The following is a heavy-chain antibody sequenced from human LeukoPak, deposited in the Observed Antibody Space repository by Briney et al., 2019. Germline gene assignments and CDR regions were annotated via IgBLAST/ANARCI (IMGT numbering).Heavy chain of an antibody. CDR3: ARDGWLGELLKHDQ. Sequence: PGGSLRLSCVASGFTFSDYYMGWIRQAPGKGLEWVAYISSRADTTYYPDSVKGRFTISRDNAKNSLYLQMNSLRADDTAVYYCARDGWLGELLKHDQWGQGTLVTVSS. CDR2: ISSRADTT. J-gene: IGHJ5*02. CDR1: GFTFSDYY. V-gene: IGHV3-11*04. D-gene: IGHD3-10*01.